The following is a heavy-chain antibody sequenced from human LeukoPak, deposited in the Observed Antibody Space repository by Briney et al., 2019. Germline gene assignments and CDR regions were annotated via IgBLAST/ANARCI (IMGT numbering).Heavy chain of an antibody. D-gene: IGHD1-1*01. CDR3: ASRHDGFAFDI. Sequence: GGSLRLSCAASGFTFSSYSMNWVRQAPGKGLEWVSSISSSSSYINYADSVKGRFTISRDNAKNSLYLQMNSLRAEDTAVYYCASRHDGFAFDIWGQGTMVTVSS. CDR1: GFTFSSYS. V-gene: IGHV3-21*01. J-gene: IGHJ3*02. CDR2: ISSSSSYI.